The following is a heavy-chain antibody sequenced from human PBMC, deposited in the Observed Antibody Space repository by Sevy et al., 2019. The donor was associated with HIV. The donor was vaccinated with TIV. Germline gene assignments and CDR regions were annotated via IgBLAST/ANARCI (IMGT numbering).Heavy chain of an antibody. V-gene: IGHV1-69*13. CDR3: ARGGWYTHRNGMDV. Sequence: ASVKVSCKASGGTFTSYAISWVRQAPGQGLEWMGGIIPIFGTANYAQKFQGRVTITADESTSTAYMELSSLRSEDTAVYDCARGGWYTHRNGMDVWGQGTTVTVSS. CDR2: IIPIFGTA. J-gene: IGHJ6*02. D-gene: IGHD6-19*01. CDR1: GGTFTSYA.